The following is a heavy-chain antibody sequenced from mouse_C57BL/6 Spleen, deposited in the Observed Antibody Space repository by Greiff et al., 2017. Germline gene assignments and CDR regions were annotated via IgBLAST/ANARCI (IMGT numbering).Heavy chain of an antibody. CDR3: ARRSGSTWYFDV. CDR1: GFTFSSYG. D-gene: IGHD1-1*01. J-gene: IGHJ1*03. V-gene: IGHV5-6*02. Sequence: DVMLVESGGDLVKPGGSLKLSCAASGFTFSSYGMSWVRQTPDKRLEWVATISSGGSYTYYPDSVKGRFTISRDNAKNTLYLQMSSLKSEDTAMYYCARRSGSTWYFDVWGTGTTVTVSS. CDR2: ISSGGSYT.